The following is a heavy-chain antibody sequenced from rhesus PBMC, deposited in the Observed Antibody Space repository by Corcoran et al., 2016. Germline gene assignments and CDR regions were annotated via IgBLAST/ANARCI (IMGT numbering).Heavy chain of an antibody. CDR1: GSSISSGYY. J-gene: IGHJ2*01. CDR3: ARVWISWSEWDTVGTEWYFDL. CDR2: LYGSGGSN. Sequence: QVQLQESGPGLVTPSATLSLTCAVSGSSISSGYYCGWIRQPPGKGLECIGSLYGSGGSNYLNPSLKSRVTLSVDTSKNQFSLKLSSVTAADTAVYYCARVWISWSEWDTVGTEWYFDLWGTGTPITISS. V-gene: IGHV4S14*01. D-gene: IGHD5-42*01.